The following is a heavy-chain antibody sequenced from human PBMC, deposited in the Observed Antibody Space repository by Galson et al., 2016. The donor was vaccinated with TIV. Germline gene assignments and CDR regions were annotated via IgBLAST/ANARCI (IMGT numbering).Heavy chain of an antibody. Sequence: SLRLSCAASGFTFSIFAMTWVRQAPGMGLEWVSAISGGGSTYYADSVNGRFTISRDNSKNTLFLQMNSLRAEDTAVYYCTKVPSSGFSYYYGLDVWGQGTTVTVSS. V-gene: IGHV3-23*01. D-gene: IGHD3-22*01. CDR3: TKVPSSGFSYYYGLDV. J-gene: IGHJ6*02. CDR1: GFTFSIFA. CDR2: ISGGGST.